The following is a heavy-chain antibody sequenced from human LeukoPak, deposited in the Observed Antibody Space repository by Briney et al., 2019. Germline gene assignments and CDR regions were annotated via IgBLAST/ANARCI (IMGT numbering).Heavy chain of an antibody. Sequence: SVKVSCKASGGTFSSYAISLVRQAPGQGLEWMGGIIPIFGTANYAQKFQGRVTITADESTSTAYMELSSLRSEDTAVYYSARENYYYYYMDVWGKGTTVTVSS. J-gene: IGHJ6*03. V-gene: IGHV1-69*13. CDR3: ARENYYYYYMDV. CDR1: GGTFSSYA. CDR2: IIPIFGTA.